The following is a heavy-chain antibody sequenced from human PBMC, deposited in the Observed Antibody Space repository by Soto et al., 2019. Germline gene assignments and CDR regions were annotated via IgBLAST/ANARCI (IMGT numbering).Heavy chain of an antibody. CDR1: GFTLRNYA. J-gene: IGHJ4*02. Sequence: GGSLRLSCEACGFTLRNYAMTWVRQAPGKGLEWVSLISANDVGTYYAESVKTRFTISTDQSRNTVYLQMDSLRADDTAIYYCAKAKNDYNWDNRPPFDYWGQGTLVTVSS. CDR3: AKAKNDYNWDNRPPFDY. V-gene: IGHV3-23*01. CDR2: ISANDVGT. D-gene: IGHD1-20*01.